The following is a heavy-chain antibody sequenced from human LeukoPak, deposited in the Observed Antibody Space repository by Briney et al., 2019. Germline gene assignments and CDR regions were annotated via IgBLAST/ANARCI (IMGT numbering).Heavy chain of an antibody. J-gene: IGHJ4*02. CDR1: GYTFTSYD. CDR3: AAGRNSVYDY. Sequence: GASVKVSCKASGYTFTSYDINWVRQATGQGLEWMGWMNPNSGNTGYAQKFQERVTITRDMSTSTAYMELSSLRSEDTAVYYCAAGRNSVYDYWGQGTLVTVSS. D-gene: IGHD5/OR15-5a*01. V-gene: IGHV1-8*01. CDR2: MNPNSGNT.